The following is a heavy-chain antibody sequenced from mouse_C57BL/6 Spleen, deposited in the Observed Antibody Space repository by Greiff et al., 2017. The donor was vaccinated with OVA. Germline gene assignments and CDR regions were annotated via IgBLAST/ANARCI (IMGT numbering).Heavy chain of an antibody. CDR1: GFTFSDYY. CDR3: ARDGPHWYYDV. J-gene: IGHJ1*03. V-gene: IGHV5-16*01. D-gene: IGHD6-1*01. Sequence: EVQLVESEGGLVQPGSSMKLSCTASGFTFSDYYMAWVRQVPEKGLEWVANINYDGSSTYYLDSLKSRFIISRDNAKNILYLQMSSLKSEDTATYYCARDGPHWYYDVWGTGTTVTVAS. CDR2: INYDGSST.